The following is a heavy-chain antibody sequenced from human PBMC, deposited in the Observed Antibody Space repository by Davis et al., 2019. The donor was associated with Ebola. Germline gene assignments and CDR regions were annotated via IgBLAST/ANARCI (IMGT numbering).Heavy chain of an antibody. CDR2: MYSGGTT. CDR3: ARGDFYYGVDV. CDR1: GFTFSHNA. Sequence: GESLKISCAVSGFTFSHNAMNWVRQAPGKGLQWVSIMYSGGTTYYADSVKGRFTISRDSSKNTVYLQMNNLRAEDTAVYYCARGDFYYGVDVWGQGTTVTVSS. J-gene: IGHJ6*02. V-gene: IGHV3-53*01.